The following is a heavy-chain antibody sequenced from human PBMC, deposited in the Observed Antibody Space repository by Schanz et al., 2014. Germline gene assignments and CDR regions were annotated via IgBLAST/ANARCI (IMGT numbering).Heavy chain of an antibody. V-gene: IGHV3-48*03. CDR1: GFTFSSYS. CDR2: ITYNGGTI. J-gene: IGHJ4*02. CDR3: ARDVPINDY. D-gene: IGHD2-2*01. Sequence: EVHLVESGGGLVQPGGSLRLSCTASGFTFSSYSMNWVRQAPGKGLEWISYITYNGGTIYYADSLKGRLTISRDDAKKSMYLQMNNLRAEDTAVYYCARDVPINDYWGQGTPVTVSS.